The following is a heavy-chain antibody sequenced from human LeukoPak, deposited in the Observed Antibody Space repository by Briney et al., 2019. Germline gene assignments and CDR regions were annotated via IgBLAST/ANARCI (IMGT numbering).Heavy chain of an antibody. V-gene: IGHV3-20*04. J-gene: IGHJ6*03. CDR2: INWNGGST. CDR1: GFTFDDYG. Sequence: GGSLRLSCAASGFTFDDYGMSWVRQAPGKGLEWVSGINWNGGSTGYADSVKGRFTISRDNAKNSLYLQMNSLRAEDTALYYCARDRSGSYYYYYYYMDVWGKGTTVTVS. D-gene: IGHD1-26*01. CDR3: ARDRSGSYYYYYYYMDV.